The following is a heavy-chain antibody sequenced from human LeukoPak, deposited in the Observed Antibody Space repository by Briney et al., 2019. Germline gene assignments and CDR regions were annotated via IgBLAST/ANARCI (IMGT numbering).Heavy chain of an antibody. J-gene: IGHJ6*02. D-gene: IGHD3-16*01. V-gene: IGHV4-61*01. CDR3: ARAWGPVGYYYYGMDV. Sequence: SETLSLTCTVSGGSISSSSYYWSWIRQPPGKGLEWIGYIYYSGSTNYNPSLKSRVTISVDTSKNQFSLKLSSVTAADTAVYYCARAWGPVGYYYYGMDVWGQGTTVTVSS. CDR2: IYYSGST. CDR1: GGSISSSSYY.